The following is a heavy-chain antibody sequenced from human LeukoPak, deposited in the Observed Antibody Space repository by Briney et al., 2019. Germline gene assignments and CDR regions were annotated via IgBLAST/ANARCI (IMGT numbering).Heavy chain of an antibody. CDR2: IIPIFGTA. Sequence: SVKVSCKASGGTFSSYAISWVRQAPGQGLGWMGGIIPIFGTANYAQKFQGRVTITADESTSTAYMELSSLRSEDTAVYYCARGTLWSHAFDIWGQGTMVTVS. CDR1: GGTFSSYA. J-gene: IGHJ3*02. V-gene: IGHV1-69*01. CDR3: ARGTLWSHAFDI. D-gene: IGHD1-14*01.